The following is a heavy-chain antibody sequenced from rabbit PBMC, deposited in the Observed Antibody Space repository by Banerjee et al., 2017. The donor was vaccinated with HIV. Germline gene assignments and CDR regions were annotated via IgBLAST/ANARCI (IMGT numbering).Heavy chain of an antibody. D-gene: IGHD4-1*01. CDR2: IYGGDSGTT. CDR3: ARDLAGVVGWNLNL. V-gene: IGHV1S40*01. CDR1: GFSLNSNYW. J-gene: IGHJ4*01. Sequence: QSLEESGGDLVKPGASLTLTCKASGFSLNSNYWICWVRQAPGKGLELIGCIYGGDSGTTWYTSWVNGRFTTSKTSSTTVTLQMTSVTAADTAIYSCARDLAGVVGWNLNLWGPGTLVTVS.